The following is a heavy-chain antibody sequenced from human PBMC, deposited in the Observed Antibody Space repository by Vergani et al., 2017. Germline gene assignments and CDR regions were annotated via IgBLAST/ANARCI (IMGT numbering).Heavy chain of an antibody. CDR2: ISGSGGST. Sequence: EVQLLESGGGLVQPGGSLRLSCAASGFTFSSYAMSWVRQAPGKGLEWVSAISGSGGSTYYADSVKGRFTISRDNAKNSLYLQMNSLRAEDTAVYYCARDRTVVVTATFDPWGQGTLVTVSS. J-gene: IGHJ5*02. V-gene: IGHV3-23*01. CDR1: GFTFSSYA. CDR3: ARDRTVVVTATFDP. D-gene: IGHD2-21*02.